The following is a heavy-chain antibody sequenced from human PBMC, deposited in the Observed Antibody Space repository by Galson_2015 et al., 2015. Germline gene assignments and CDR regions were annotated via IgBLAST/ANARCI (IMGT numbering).Heavy chain of an antibody. J-gene: IGHJ5*02. CDR3: ARGDSSSWYTPKGFDP. Sequence: SLRLSCAASGFTFSSYAMHWVRQAPGKGLEWVAVISYDGSNKYYADSVKGRFTISRDNSKNTLYLQMNSLRAEDTAVYYCARGDSSSWYTPKGFDPWGQGTLVTVSS. V-gene: IGHV3-30-3*01. CDR2: ISYDGSNK. D-gene: IGHD6-13*01. CDR1: GFTFSSYA.